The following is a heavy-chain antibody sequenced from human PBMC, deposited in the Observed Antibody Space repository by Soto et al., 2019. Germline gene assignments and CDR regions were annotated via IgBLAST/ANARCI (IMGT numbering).Heavy chain of an antibody. J-gene: IGHJ6*02. CDR1: GFTFSSYW. Sequence: PGGSLRLSCAASGFTFSSYWMSWVRQAPGKGLEWVANIKQDGSEKYYVDSVKGRFTISRDNANNSLYLQMNSLRAEDTVVYYCAREMEYQLSRNYYGMDVWGQGTTVTVSS. CDR3: AREMEYQLSRNYYGMDV. D-gene: IGHD2-2*01. CDR2: IKQDGSEK. V-gene: IGHV3-7*01.